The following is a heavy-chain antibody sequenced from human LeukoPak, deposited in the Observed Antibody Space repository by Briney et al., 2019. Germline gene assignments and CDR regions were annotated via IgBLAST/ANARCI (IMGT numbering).Heavy chain of an antibody. J-gene: IGHJ4*02. Sequence: GGSLRLSCAASGFTFSSYPMSWVRQAPGKGLEWVSSISGSGGRTHYADSVRGRFTISRDNSKNTLYLQMDSLRAEDTAVYYCATPPTVTRNYWGQGTLVTVSS. D-gene: IGHD4-17*01. V-gene: IGHV3-23*01. CDR3: ATPPTVTRNY. CDR2: ISGSGGRT. CDR1: GFTFSSYP.